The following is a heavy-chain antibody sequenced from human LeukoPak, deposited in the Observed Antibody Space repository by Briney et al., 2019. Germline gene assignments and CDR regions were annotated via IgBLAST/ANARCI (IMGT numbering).Heavy chain of an antibody. V-gene: IGHV4-39*07. CDR2: IFYSGSI. J-gene: IGHJ4*02. CDR3: ARVFRFSYFDY. D-gene: IGHD3-3*01. CDR1: GDSINSSTSY. Sequence: SETLSLTCSVSGDSINSSTSYWGWVRQPPGKGLEWIGTIFYSGSIYNNPSLKSRVTMSLDTSKNQFSLRLRSVTAADTAFYNCARVFRFSYFDYWGQGALITVS.